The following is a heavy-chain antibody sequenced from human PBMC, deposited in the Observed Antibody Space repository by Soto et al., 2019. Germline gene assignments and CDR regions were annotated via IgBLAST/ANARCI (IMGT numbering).Heavy chain of an antibody. CDR3: ASSDSYYDSSGYYFFDY. CDR2: IIPIFGTA. Sequence: GASVKVSCKASGGTFSSYAISWVRQAPGQGLEWMGGIIPIFGTANYAQKFQGRVTITADESTSTAYMELSSLRSEDTAVYYCASSDSYYDSSGYYFFDYWGHGSLVTVSS. V-gene: IGHV1-69*13. D-gene: IGHD3-22*01. CDR1: GGTFSSYA. J-gene: IGHJ4*01.